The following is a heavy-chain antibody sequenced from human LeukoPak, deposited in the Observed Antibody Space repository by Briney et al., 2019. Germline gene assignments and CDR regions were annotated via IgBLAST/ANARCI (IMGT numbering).Heavy chain of an antibody. CDR2: IHYSGST. CDR1: GRSISTSY. Sequence: SETLSLTCSVSGRSISTSYWNWIRQPPGKGLEWIGNIHYSGSTNYNPSLKSRVTISIDTSRHQFSLKLNSATAADTAVYYCASQGSWGQGTLVTVSS. CDR3: ASQGS. V-gene: IGHV4-59*08. J-gene: IGHJ4*02.